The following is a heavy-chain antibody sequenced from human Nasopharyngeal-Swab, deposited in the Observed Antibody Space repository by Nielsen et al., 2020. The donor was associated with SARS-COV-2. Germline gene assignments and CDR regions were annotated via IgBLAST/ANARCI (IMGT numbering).Heavy chain of an antibody. CDR3: AREGDILTGYYDAFDI. V-gene: IGHV3-33*01. CDR2: IWYDGSNK. CDR1: GFTFSSYG. Sequence: GGSLRLSCAASGFTFSSYGMHWVRQAPGKGLEWVAVIWYDGSNKYYADSVKGRFTISRDNSKNTLYLQMNSLRAEDTAVYYCAREGDILTGYYDAFDIRGQGTMVT. D-gene: IGHD3-9*01. J-gene: IGHJ3*02.